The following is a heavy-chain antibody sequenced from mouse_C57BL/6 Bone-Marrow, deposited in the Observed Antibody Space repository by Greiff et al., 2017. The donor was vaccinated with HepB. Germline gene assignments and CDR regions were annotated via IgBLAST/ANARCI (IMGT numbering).Heavy chain of an antibody. CDR3: ARDSSGTFDY. J-gene: IGHJ2*01. V-gene: IGHV2-2*01. D-gene: IGHD3-2*02. Sequence: VQLQQSGPGLVQPSQSLSITCTVSGFSLTSYGVHWVRQSPGKGLEWLGVIWRGGSTDYIAAFISRMSISKDNSKSQVIFKINSLQDDDTAIYYRARDSSGTFDYWRQGTTLTVSS. CDR1: GFSLTSYG. CDR2: IWRGGST.